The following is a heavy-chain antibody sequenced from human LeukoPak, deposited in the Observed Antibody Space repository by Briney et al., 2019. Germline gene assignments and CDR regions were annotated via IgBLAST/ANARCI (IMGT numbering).Heavy chain of an antibody. V-gene: IGHV3-21*01. CDR3: ARASRSGYSSGWYRVDFDY. CDR2: ISSSSSYI. Sequence: GGSLRLSCAASGFTFSSYSMNWVSQAPGKGLEWVSSISSSSSYIYYADSVKGRFTISRDNAKNSLYLQMNSLRAEDTAVYYCARASRSGYSSGWYRVDFDYWGQGTLVTVSS. CDR1: GFTFSSYS. D-gene: IGHD6-19*01. J-gene: IGHJ4*02.